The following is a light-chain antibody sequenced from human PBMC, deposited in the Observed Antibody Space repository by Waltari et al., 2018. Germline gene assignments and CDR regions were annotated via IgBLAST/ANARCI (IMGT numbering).Light chain of an antibody. V-gene: IGKV4-1*01. CDR2: GAS. CDR3: QQYYDIPWT. CDR1: QSVLYSSNSQNY. J-gene: IGKJ1*01. Sequence: DIVMTQSPDSLAVSLGERVTINCKYSQSVLYSSNSQNYLAWYQQKPGQPPKLLIYGASARESGVPDRFSGSESGTDFTLTISSLQAEDVAVYYCQQYYDIPWTFGQGTKVEIK.